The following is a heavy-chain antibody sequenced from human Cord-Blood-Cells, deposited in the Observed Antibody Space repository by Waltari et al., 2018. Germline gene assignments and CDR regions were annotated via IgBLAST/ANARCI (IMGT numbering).Heavy chain of an antibody. D-gene: IGHD1-26*01. CDR2: ISAYNGNT. V-gene: IGHV1-18*01. J-gene: IGHJ6*02. Sequence: QVQLVQSGAEVKKPGASVKVSCKASGYTFTSYGISWVRQAPGQGLEWMGWISAYNGNTNYAQKLQGRVTKTKDTSTSTAYMELRSLRSDDPPVYYCAGDEAGGGSYYYYYYGMDVWGQGTTVTVSS. CDR3: AGDEAGGGSYYYYYYGMDV. CDR1: GYTFTSYG.